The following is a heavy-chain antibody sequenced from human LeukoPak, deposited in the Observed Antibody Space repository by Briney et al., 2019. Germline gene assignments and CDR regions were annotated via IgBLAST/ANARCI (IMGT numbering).Heavy chain of an antibody. CDR3: IRYSGSYFDY. Sequence: GSLRLSCTASGFTFGDYAMNCVRQAPGKGLEWVGFIRNKAYGGTTEYAASVKGRFTISRDDSNSIAYLQMNSLKTEDTAVYYCIRYSGSYFDYWGQGTLVTVSS. CDR1: GFTFGDYA. V-gene: IGHV3-49*04. D-gene: IGHD1-26*01. J-gene: IGHJ4*02. CDR2: IRNKAYGGTT.